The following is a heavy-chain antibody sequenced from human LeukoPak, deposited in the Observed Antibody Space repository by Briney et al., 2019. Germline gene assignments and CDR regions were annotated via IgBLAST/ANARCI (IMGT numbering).Heavy chain of an antibody. D-gene: IGHD3-9*01. CDR3: ARRQYYDILT. J-gene: IGHJ4*02. V-gene: IGHV4-39*01. Sequence: TSETLSLTCTVSGGSISSSSYYWGWIRQPPGKGLEWIGGIYYSGSTYYNPSLKSRVTISVDTSKNQFSLKLSSVTAADTAVYYCARRQYYDILTWGQGTLVTVSS. CDR1: GGSISSSSYY. CDR2: IYYSGST.